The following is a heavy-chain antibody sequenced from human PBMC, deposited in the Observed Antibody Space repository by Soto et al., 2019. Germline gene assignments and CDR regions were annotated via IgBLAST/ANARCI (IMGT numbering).Heavy chain of an antibody. CDR2: AYYRSQWYY. CDR3: ARGTDCSSTSCLGGHYYYYMDV. J-gene: IGHJ6*03. D-gene: IGHD2-2*01. CDR1: GDSVSSNSAA. V-gene: IGHV6-1*01. Sequence: SQTLSLTCAISGDSVSSNSAAWNWIRQSPSRGLEWLGRAYYRSQWYYDSTVSVRSRITVIPDTSKNQFSLKLSSVTAADTAVYYCARGTDCSSTSCLGGHYYYYMDVWGKGTTVTVSS.